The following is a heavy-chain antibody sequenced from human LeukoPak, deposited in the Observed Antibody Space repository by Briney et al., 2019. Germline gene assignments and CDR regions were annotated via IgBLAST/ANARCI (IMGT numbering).Heavy chain of an antibody. CDR3: AKDRGVPAAITPDY. Sequence: SGRSLRLSCAASGFTFSSYGMHWVRQAPGKGLEWVAVISYDGSNKYYADSVKGRFTISRDNSKNTLYLRTNSLRAEDTAVYYCAKDRGVPAAITPDYWGQGTLVTVSS. CDR2: ISYDGSNK. CDR1: GFTFSSYG. V-gene: IGHV3-30*18. J-gene: IGHJ4*02. D-gene: IGHD2-2*02.